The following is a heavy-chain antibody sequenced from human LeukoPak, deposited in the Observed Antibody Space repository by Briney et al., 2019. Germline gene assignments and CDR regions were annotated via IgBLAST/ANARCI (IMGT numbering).Heavy chain of an antibody. CDR3: ARWGVGYNYLSY. CDR1: GFTFSSYS. V-gene: IGHV3-48*01. J-gene: IGHJ4*02. Sequence: GGSLRLACAASGFTFSSYSMNWVRQAPGKGLEWLSYITSSSNTIYYADSVRGRFTISRDNAKNSLYLQMHSLRAEDTAVYYCARWGVGYNYLSYWGQGTLVTVSS. CDR2: ITSSSNTI. D-gene: IGHD5-24*01.